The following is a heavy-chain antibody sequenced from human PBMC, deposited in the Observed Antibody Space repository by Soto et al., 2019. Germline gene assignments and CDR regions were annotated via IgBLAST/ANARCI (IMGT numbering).Heavy chain of an antibody. CDR1: GYTFTRYD. Sequence: ASMEVSCKASGYTFTRYDINWVRHATGQGVEGMGWMNPNSGNTGYAQKFQGRVTMTRNTSISTAYMELSSLRSEDTAVYYCARGLDYLSDVWSGYYEPDYWGQGTLVTVSS. J-gene: IGHJ4*02. V-gene: IGHV1-8*01. CDR2: MNPNSGNT. CDR3: ARGLDYLSDVWSGYYEPDY. D-gene: IGHD3-3*01.